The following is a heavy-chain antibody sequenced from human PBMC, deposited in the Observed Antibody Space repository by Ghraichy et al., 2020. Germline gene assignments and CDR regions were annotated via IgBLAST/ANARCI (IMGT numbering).Heavy chain of an antibody. J-gene: IGHJ4*02. D-gene: IGHD6-13*01. CDR1: GFSFTSHT. CDR3: ARDWDSSRWNNLYFDY. V-gene: IGHV3-48*02. CDR2: ITTSGDTA. Sequence: AGSLRLSCVASGFSFTSHTMSWVRQAPGKAPEWISYITTSGDTAHYADSVRGRFTMSRDNAKKSVFLHMSSLRDEDTAMYYCARDWDSSRWNNLYFDYWGQGTQVTVSS.